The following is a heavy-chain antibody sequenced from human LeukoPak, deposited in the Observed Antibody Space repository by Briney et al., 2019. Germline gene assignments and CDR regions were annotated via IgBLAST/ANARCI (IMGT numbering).Heavy chain of an antibody. CDR1: GFTFSSYA. Sequence: GGSLRLSCAASGFTFSSYAMSWVRQAPGKGLEWVSAISGSGGSTYYADSVKGRFTISRDNSKNTLYLQMNSLRAEDTAVYYCARLKRGYSYGYLYYYMDVWGKGTTVTVSS. V-gene: IGHV3-23*01. CDR3: ARLKRGYSYGYLYYYMDV. CDR2: ISGSGGST. D-gene: IGHD5-18*01. J-gene: IGHJ6*03.